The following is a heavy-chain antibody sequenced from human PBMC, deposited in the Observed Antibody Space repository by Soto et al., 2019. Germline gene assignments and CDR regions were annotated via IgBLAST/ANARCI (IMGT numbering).Heavy chain of an antibody. Sequence: GGSLRLSCTGSGFTFGDYGMSWFRQAPGKGLEWVGFIRSKVYGGTTENAASVKGRFTITRDDSKSIAYLQMNSLKTEDTAVYYCSREKYSSAWYIEYWGQGTLVTVSS. J-gene: IGHJ4*02. CDR2: IRSKVYGGTT. CDR1: GFTFGDYG. V-gene: IGHV3-49*03. D-gene: IGHD6-19*01. CDR3: SREKYSSAWYIEY.